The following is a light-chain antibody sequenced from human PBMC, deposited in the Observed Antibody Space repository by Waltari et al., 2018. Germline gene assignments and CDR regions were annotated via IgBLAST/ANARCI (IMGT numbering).Light chain of an antibody. CDR3: HSRDTFSTRV. Sequence: SSELTQDPAVSVALGQTVTITCQGDNLRRFFASWYQQRPGQAPILIFYGQDNRPSGIPDRFSGSTSGDTASLTITGAQAEDEADYYCHSRDTFSTRVFGGGTRLTV. CDR1: NLRRFF. J-gene: IGLJ2*01. V-gene: IGLV3-19*01. CDR2: GQD.